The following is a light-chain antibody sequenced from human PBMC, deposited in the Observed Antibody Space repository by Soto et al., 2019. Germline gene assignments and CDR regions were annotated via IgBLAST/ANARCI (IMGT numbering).Light chain of an antibody. CDR3: QQYYSSPPT. CDR1: HNIVYSSDNKNY. J-gene: IGKJ1*01. V-gene: IGKV4-1*01. CDR2: WAY. Sequence: DVVVTHSPYSLALSWGERDTIRCKSSHNIVYSSDNKNYLSWYQQRPGQTPKLLFYWAYTREYGVTDRFSGSGSGTHFTITINSLQAEDVAVYYCQQYYSSPPTFGQGTQLDIK.